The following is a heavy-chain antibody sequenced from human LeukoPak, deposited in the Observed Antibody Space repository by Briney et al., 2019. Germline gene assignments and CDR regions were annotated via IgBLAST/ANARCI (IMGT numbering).Heavy chain of an antibody. Sequence: ASVKVSCKASGYTFTNYDIGWVRQATGQGLEWMGWLNTNSGNTGYAQKFQGRVTITRTTSINTAYMELRSLTSEDTAVYYCARAMCSSSSCFFDPWGQGTLVTVSS. V-gene: IGHV1-8*03. CDR1: GYTFTNYD. CDR2: LNTNSGNT. D-gene: IGHD2-2*01. J-gene: IGHJ5*02. CDR3: ARAMCSSSSCFFDP.